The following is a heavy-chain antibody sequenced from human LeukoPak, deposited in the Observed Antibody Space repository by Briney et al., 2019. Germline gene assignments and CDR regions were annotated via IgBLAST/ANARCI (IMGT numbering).Heavy chain of an antibody. Sequence: SETLSLTCTVSGGSISSSSYYWGWIRQPPGKGLEWIGSIYYRGSTYYNPSLKSRVTISVDTSKNQFSLKLSSVTAADTAVYYCASDGEYGSGRYYFDYWGQGTLVTVSS. D-gene: IGHD3-10*01. CDR3: ASDGEYGSGRYYFDY. V-gene: IGHV4-39*01. CDR2: IYYRGST. CDR1: GGSISSSSYY. J-gene: IGHJ4*02.